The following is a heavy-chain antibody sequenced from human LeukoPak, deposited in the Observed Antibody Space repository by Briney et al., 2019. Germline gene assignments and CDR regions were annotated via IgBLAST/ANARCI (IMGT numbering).Heavy chain of an antibody. J-gene: IGHJ6*03. V-gene: IGHV1-69*05. CDR1: GGTFSSYA. CDR2: IIPIFGTA. D-gene: IGHD1-14*01. CDR3: ARAPTGRYYYYMDV. Sequence: GASVKVSCKASGGTFSSYAISWVRQAPGQGLEWMGGIIPIFGTANYAQKFQGRVTITTDESTSAAYMELSSLRSEDTAVYYCARAPTGRYYYYMDVWGKGTTVTVSS.